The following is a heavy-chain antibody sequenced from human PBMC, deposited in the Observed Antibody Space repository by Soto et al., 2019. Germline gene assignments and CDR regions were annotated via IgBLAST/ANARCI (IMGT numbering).Heavy chain of an antibody. CDR3: ARDAGSWGY. Sequence: EVQLVESGGGLVQPGGSLRLSCAASGFTFTTYSMNWVRQAPGKGLEWVSYISSSSSTTYYADSVKCRFTISSDNAKNYLYLQMNSLRDEDTAVYYCARDAGSWGYWGQGTLVTVSS. CDR2: ISSSSSTT. V-gene: IGHV3-48*02. CDR1: GFTFTTYS. J-gene: IGHJ4*02. D-gene: IGHD3-10*01.